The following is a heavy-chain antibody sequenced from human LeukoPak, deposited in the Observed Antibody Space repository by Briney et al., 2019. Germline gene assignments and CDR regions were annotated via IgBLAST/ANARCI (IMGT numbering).Heavy chain of an antibody. J-gene: IGHJ4*02. CDR3: ARGLAAAGYYNNFDY. CDR1: GDSVSSNSAA. Sequence: SQTLSLTCAISGDSVSSNSAAWNWIRQSPSRGLEWLGSTYYRSKWYNDYAVSVKSRITINPDTSKNQSSLQLNSVTPEDTAVYYCARGLAAAGYYNNFDYWGQGTLVTVSS. CDR2: TYYRSKWYN. V-gene: IGHV6-1*01. D-gene: IGHD6-13*01.